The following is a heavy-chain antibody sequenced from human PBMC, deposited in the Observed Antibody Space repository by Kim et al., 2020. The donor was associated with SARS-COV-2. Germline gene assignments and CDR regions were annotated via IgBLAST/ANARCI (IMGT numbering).Heavy chain of an antibody. J-gene: IGHJ4*02. D-gene: IGHD6-19*01. V-gene: IGHV4-39*01. CDR3: ARRGAVAGNPVYDY. Sequence: TPSLTSRITISGDTSKSQFSLDLSSVTAADTAVYYCARRGAVAGNPVYDYWGQGTLVTVSS.